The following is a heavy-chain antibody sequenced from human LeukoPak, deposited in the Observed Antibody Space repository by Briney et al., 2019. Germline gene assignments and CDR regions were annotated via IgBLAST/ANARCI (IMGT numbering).Heavy chain of an antibody. CDR1: RYTFTGYY. CDR2: VNPNSGDT. D-gene: IGHD2-21*01. V-gene: IGHV1-2*02. J-gene: IGHJ6*03. CDR3: ARAFPYYMDV. Sequence: ASVKVSCKASRYTFTGYYMHWVRQAPGQGLEWMGWVNPNSGDTNYAQKFQGRVTMTRDTSISTAYMELRRLRSDDTAMYYCARAFPYYMDVRGKGTTVTVSS.